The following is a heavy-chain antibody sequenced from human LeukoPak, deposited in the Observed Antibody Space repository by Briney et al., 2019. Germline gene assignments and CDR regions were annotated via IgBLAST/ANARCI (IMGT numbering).Heavy chain of an antibody. CDR2: ISSSSSTI. J-gene: IGHJ4*02. V-gene: IGHV3-48*01. CDR3: ARVYMTSSSWYGDFDY. D-gene: IGHD6-13*01. CDR1: GFTFSSYA. Sequence: PGGSLRLSCAASGFTFSSYAMSWVRQAPGKGLEWVSYISSSSSTIYYADSVKGRFTISRDNAKTSLYLQMNSLRAEDTAVYYCARVYMTSSSWYGDFDYWGQGTLVSVSS.